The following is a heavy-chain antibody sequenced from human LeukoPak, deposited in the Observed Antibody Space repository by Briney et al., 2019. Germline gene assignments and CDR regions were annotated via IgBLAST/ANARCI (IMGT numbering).Heavy chain of an antibody. CDR2: IYPGGGST. J-gene: IGHJ4*02. D-gene: IGHD2-8*01. CDR3: ARDNDFDY. CDR1: GGTFSSYV. Sequence: ASVKVSCKASGGTFSSYVISWGRQAPGQGLEWMGIIYPGGGSTSYAQKFQGRVTMTRDMSTSTVYMELSSLRSEDTAVYYCARDNDFDYWGQGTLVTVSS. V-gene: IGHV1-46*01.